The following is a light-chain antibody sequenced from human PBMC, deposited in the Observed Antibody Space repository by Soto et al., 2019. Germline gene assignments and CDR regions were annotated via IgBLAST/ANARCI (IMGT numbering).Light chain of an antibody. CDR3: RSFTRAXTFV. CDR2: EVS. J-gene: IGLJ1*01. V-gene: IGLV2-14*01. Sequence: QSSLAQPASVSGSPGQSIAISCTGTSSDVCGYNYFSWYQQHPGKSPKLLISEVSIRPSGGSDRFSGSKSVNTASLTISGLQTEDEADYYCRSFTRAXTFVVGRGTKVXV. CDR1: SSDVCGYNY.